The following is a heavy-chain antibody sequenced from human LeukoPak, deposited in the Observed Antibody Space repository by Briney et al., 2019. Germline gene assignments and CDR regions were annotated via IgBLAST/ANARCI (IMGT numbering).Heavy chain of an antibody. V-gene: IGHV4-61*01. Sequence: SETLSLTCTVSGGSVSSGSYYWSWIRQPPGKGLEWIGNIYYSGSTNNNPSLKSRVTISVDTSKNQFSLKLSSVTAADTAVYYCALELRGGSGYKRIYVDYGEDAFDIWGQGTMGTVSS. D-gene: IGHD5-12*01. CDR3: ALELRGGSGYKRIYVDYGEDAFDI. CDR2: IYYSGST. J-gene: IGHJ3*02. CDR1: GGSVSSGSYY.